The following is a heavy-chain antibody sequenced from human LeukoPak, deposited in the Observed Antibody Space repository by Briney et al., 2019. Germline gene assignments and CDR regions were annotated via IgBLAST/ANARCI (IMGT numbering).Heavy chain of an antibody. CDR2: INPNSGGT. V-gene: IGHV1-2*02. D-gene: IGHD2-21*01. J-gene: IGHJ4*02. CDR1: GYTFTGYY. Sequence: GASVKVSCKASGYTFTGYYIHWVRQAPGQGLKWMGWINPNSGGTNYAQKFQGRVTITADESTSTAYMELSSLRSEDTAVYYCARVESIHDNWGQGTLVTVSS. CDR3: ARVESIHDN.